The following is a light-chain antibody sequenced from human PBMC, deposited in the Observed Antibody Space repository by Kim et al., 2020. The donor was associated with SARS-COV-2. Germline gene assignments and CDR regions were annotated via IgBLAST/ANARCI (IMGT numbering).Light chain of an antibody. V-gene: IGKV3-20*01. CDR2: GAA. Sequence: LSPGERATLSCRASQSVGNYLAWYQQKPDQAPRLLIYGAARGATGIPDRFSGSGSGTDFTLTISRLEPEDFAVYYCHQYDSSPRTFGQGTKVDIK. CDR3: HQYDSSPRT. CDR1: QSVGNY. J-gene: IGKJ1*01.